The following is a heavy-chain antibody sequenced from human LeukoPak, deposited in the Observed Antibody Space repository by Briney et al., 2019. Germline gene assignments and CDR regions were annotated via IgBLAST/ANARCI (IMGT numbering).Heavy chain of an antibody. CDR3: TRDWGNSGSYY. J-gene: IGHJ4*02. D-gene: IGHD1-26*01. CDR2: IRSKAYGGTT. Sequence: GGSLRLSCTASGFTFGDYAMSWVRQAPGKGLEWVGFIRSKAYGGTTEYAASVKGRFTISRDDSKSIAYLQMSSLKTEDTAVYYCTRDWGNSGSYYWGQGTLVTVSS. V-gene: IGHV3-49*04. CDR1: GFTFGDYA.